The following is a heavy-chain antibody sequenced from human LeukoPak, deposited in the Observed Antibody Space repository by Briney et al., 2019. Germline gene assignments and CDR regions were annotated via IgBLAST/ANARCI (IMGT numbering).Heavy chain of an antibody. CDR2: IKSKTDGGTT. CDR1: GVTFSNAW. D-gene: IGHD2-15*01. Sequence: GGSLRLSCVASGVTFSNAWMNWVRQAPGKGLEWVGRIKSKTDGGTTDYAAPVKNRFTNSRDDSKNTVYLQMNSLKNEDTAVYYCVGGSPFDLWGQGTLVTVSS. V-gene: IGHV3-15*01. CDR3: VGGSPFDL. J-gene: IGHJ5*02.